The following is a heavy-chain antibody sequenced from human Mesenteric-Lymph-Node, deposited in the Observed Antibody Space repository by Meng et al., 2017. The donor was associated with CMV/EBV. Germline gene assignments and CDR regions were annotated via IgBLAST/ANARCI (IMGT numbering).Heavy chain of an antibody. D-gene: IGHD6-6*01. CDR2: IYPGDSDT. CDR1: GYSFTSYW. Sequence: CKGSGYSFTSYWIGWVRQMPGKGLEWMGIIYPGDSDTRYSPSFQGQVTISADKSISTAYLQWNSLKASDTAMYYCARQSSIAGPWNYWGQGTLVTVSS. V-gene: IGHV5-51*01. J-gene: IGHJ4*02. CDR3: ARQSSIAGPWNY.